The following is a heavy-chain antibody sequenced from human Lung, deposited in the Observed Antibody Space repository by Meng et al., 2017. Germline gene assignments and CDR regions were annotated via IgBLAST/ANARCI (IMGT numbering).Heavy chain of an antibody. J-gene: IGHJ4*02. CDR2: LGAHDGDR. D-gene: IGHD3-10*01. V-gene: IGHV1-18*04. CDR1: DYTFTGYG. CDR3: ARGTPGRSYSDF. Sequence: QVHPVQSGAEVKKSGAPVKFSCKSSDYTFTGYGVSWVRQAPGQGLEWMAWLGAHDGDRSHAPRFQGRVTVTADRLTATSFMELRNLRYDDTAVYYCARGTPGRSYSDFWGQGTLVTVSS.